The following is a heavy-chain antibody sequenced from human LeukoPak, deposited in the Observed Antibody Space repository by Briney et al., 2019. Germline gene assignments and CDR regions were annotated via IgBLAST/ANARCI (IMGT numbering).Heavy chain of an antibody. Sequence: GASLTLSCAASGFTFSSCAMNWVRQAPGKGLEWVSTVSGGGGSTYYADSVKGRFTISRDNSKNTVHLHMSSLRAEDTAIYFRTKDHIGYNHPIDYWGQGTLVTVSS. CDR2: VSGGGGST. J-gene: IGHJ4*02. CDR3: TKDHIGYNHPIDY. D-gene: IGHD5-24*01. V-gene: IGHV3-23*01. CDR1: GFTFSSCA.